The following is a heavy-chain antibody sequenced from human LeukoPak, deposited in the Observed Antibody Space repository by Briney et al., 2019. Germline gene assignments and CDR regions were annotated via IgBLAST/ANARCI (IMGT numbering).Heavy chain of an antibody. CDR1: GYSISSGYY. V-gene: IGHV4-38-2*02. J-gene: IGHJ5*02. Sequence: PSETLSLTCAVSGYSISSGYYWGWIRQPPGKGLEWIGSIYHSGSTYYDPSLKSRVTISVDTSKNQFSLKLSSVTAADTAVYYCARDRGKFITMVRGVFPGWFDPWGQGTLVTVSS. CDR2: IYHSGST. CDR3: ARDRGKFITMVRGVFPGWFDP. D-gene: IGHD3-10*01.